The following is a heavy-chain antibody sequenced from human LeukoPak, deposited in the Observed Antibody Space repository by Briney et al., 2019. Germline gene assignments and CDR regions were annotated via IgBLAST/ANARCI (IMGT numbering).Heavy chain of an antibody. CDR1: GYTFTGYY. Sequence: ASVKVSCKASGYTFTGYYMHWVRQAPGQGLEWMGWINPNTGGTNYAQKFQGRVTTTRDTSISTAYMELSRLRSDDTAVYYCARDLRTTITFGGVIVMGVGYFQHWGQGTLVTVSS. CDR3: ARDLRTTITFGGVIVMGVGYFQH. V-gene: IGHV1-2*02. J-gene: IGHJ1*01. D-gene: IGHD3-16*02. CDR2: INPNTGGT.